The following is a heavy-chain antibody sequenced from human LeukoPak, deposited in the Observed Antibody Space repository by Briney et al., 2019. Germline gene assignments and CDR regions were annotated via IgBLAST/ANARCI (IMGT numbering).Heavy chain of an antibody. Sequence: GGSLRLSCAASGLTLSSFTMHWVRHNPGKGLEWVAVISYDESQKWYADSVKGRFTISRDISKNTLYLEMDSLRYEDTAVYYCAKETETRGYFDYWGQGTLVTVSS. CDR1: GLTLSSFT. V-gene: IGHV3-30-3*01. J-gene: IGHJ4*02. D-gene: IGHD3-10*01. CDR3: AKETETRGYFDY. CDR2: ISYDESQK.